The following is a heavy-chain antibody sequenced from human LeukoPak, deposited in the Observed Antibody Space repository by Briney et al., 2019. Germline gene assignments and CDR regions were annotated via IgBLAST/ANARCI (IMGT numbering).Heavy chain of an antibody. CDR2: ISGRSSTI. Sequence: GGSLRLSCAASAFTFSDYSMNWVRQAPGKGLEWISYISGRSSTIYYADSVKGRFTISRDNAKNSMYLQMNSLRAEDTAVYYCARDRIKSGSYYFDYWGQGTLVTVSS. CDR3: ARDRIKSGSYYFDY. V-gene: IGHV3-48*01. D-gene: IGHD1-26*01. J-gene: IGHJ4*02. CDR1: AFTFSDYS.